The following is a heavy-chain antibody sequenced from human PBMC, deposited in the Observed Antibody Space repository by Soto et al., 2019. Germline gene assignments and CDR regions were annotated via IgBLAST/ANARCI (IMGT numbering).Heavy chain of an antibody. CDR1: GVSVHNSRSL. D-gene: IGHD2-21*01. CDR2: VYHKGGA. V-gene: IGHV4-39*01. J-gene: IGHJ5*01. CDR3: GRVVEGATRHTAPDS. Sequence: TSQTLSLTSTVAGVSVHNSRSLWAWGCKPPGGGLQFMASVYHKGGAGYNSSLKWRVTLSVATANHQASLRMRSLTAADTAFYYCGRVVEGATRHTAPDSWVQGILVTVS.